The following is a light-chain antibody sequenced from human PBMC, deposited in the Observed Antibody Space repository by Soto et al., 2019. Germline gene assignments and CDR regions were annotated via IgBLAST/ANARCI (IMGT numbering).Light chain of an antibody. CDR2: ASS. Sequence: DIQLTQSPSFLSASVGDRVTITCRASQAIANYLGWYQQRPGKAPTLLIHASSTLHSGVPSRFSGSGYGTDFTITINNLQPEDAATYFRQQLNSYPSTFGQGTNLEIK. J-gene: IGKJ2*01. V-gene: IGKV1-9*01. CDR3: QQLNSYPST. CDR1: QAIANY.